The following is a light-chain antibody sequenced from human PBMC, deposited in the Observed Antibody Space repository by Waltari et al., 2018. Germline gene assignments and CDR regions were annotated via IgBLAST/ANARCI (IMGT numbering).Light chain of an antibody. V-gene: IGKV3-20*01. CDR3: QQYGSSPLT. CDR2: ATS. Sequence: EIVLTQSPDTLSLSPGERATLSCRASQSVSSSSLAWYQQKPGQAPRLLIYATSSRATGSPDRFSGSLSGTDFTLTISRLEPEDCAVYYCQQYGSSPLTFGPGTKVDIK. CDR1: QSVSSSS. J-gene: IGKJ3*01.